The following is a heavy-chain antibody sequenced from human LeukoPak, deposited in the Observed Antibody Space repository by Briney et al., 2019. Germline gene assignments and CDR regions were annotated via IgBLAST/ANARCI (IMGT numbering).Heavy chain of an antibody. CDR3: ARGRYSGYGIDS. Sequence: ASVKVSCKASGYTFTSYDINWVRQATGQGLEWMGWMNSYSGNTAYAQKFQGRVTMTRNTSISTAYMELSSLTSEDTAVYYCARGRYSGYGIDSWGQGTLVSVSS. D-gene: IGHD5-12*01. V-gene: IGHV1-8*01. CDR2: MNSYSGNT. J-gene: IGHJ4*02. CDR1: GYTFTSYD.